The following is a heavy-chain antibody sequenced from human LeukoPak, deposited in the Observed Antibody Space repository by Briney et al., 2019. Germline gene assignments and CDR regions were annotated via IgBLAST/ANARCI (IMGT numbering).Heavy chain of an antibody. D-gene: IGHD1-26*01. V-gene: IGHV3-48*03. J-gene: IGHJ4*02. Sequence: GGSLRLSCAASGFTFSSYEMNWVRQAPEKGLEWVSYISSSGSTIYYADSVKGRFTISRDNAKNSLYLQMNSLRAEDTAVYYCARDLLVGAHFDYWGQGTLVTVSS. CDR3: ARDLLVGAHFDY. CDR1: GFTFSSYE. CDR2: ISSSGSTI.